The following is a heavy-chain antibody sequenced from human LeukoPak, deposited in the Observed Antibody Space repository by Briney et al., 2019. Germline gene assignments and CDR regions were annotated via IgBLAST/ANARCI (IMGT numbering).Heavy chain of an antibody. Sequence: SETLSLTCTVSGGSISSGGYSWSWLRQHPGKGLEWIGYIYYSGSTYYNPSLKSRVTISVDTSKNQFSLKLSSVTAADTAVYYCARGYSSGLDANWFDPWGQGTLVTVSS. CDR3: ARGYSSGLDANWFDP. CDR2: IYYSGST. V-gene: IGHV4-31*03. J-gene: IGHJ5*02. CDR1: GGSISSGGYS. D-gene: IGHD6-19*01.